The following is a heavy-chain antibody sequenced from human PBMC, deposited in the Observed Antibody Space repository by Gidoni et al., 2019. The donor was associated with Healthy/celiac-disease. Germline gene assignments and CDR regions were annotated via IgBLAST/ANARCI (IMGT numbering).Heavy chain of an antibody. J-gene: IGHJ4*02. CDR1: GFTFSSYA. CDR3: AKDPGDCSSTSCHRLFDY. D-gene: IGHD2-2*01. Sequence: EVQLLESGGGLVQPGGSLRLSCAASGFTFSSYAMGWVRQAPGKGLEWASAISGSGVSTYYADSVKGRFTISRDNSKNTLYLQMNSLRAEDTAVYYCAKDPGDCSSTSCHRLFDYWGQGTLVTVSS. V-gene: IGHV3-23*01. CDR2: ISGSGVST.